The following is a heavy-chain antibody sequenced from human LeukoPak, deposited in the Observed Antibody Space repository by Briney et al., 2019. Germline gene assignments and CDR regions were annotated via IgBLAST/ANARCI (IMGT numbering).Heavy chain of an antibody. Sequence: GASVKVSCKAPGYTFTSYGISWVRQAPGQGLEWMGWISANNGNTNYAQKLQDRVTLTTDTSTGTAYMELRSLRFDDTAVYYCARDLNWETYWGQGTLVSVSS. V-gene: IGHV1-18*01. CDR2: ISANNGNT. CDR3: ARDLNWETY. J-gene: IGHJ4*02. CDR1: GYTFTSYG. D-gene: IGHD7-27*01.